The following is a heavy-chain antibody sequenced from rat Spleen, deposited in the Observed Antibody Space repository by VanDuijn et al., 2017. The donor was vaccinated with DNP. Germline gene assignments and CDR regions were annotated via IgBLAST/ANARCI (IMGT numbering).Heavy chain of an antibody. D-gene: IGHD4-3*01. CDR1: GLSLTSNS. V-gene: IGHV2-41*01. Sequence: QVQLKESGPGLVQPSQTLSLTCTVSGLSLTSNSVSWVRQPPGKGLEWMGVIWNTGGTQYNSALKSRLSFSKATSKSQVFLKLNSLQTEDTATYYCARDLIIRDTTSAMDAWGQGTSVTVSS. CDR2: IWNTGGT. J-gene: IGHJ4*01. CDR3: ARDLIIRDTTSAMDA.